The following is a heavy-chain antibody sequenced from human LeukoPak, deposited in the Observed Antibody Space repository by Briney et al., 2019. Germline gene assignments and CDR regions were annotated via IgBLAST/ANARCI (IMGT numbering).Heavy chain of an antibody. CDR1: GGSITSSY. J-gene: IGHJ5*02. CDR3: ARGRYSAGDNWFDP. V-gene: IGHV4-59*01. CDR2: IHYTGST. Sequence: SETLSLTCTVSGGSITSSYWSWIRQSPGKGLEWIGYIHYTGSTNYNPSLKSRVTMLIDTSKNQFSLKLSSVTAADTAVYYCARGRYSAGDNWFDPWGQGPLVTVSS. D-gene: IGHD3-9*01.